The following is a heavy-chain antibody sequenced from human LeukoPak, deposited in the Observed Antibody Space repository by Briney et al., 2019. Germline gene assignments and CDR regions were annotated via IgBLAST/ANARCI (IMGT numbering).Heavy chain of an antibody. Sequence: SVKVSCKASGGTFSSYAISWVRQAPGQGLEWMGRIIPIFGTANYAQKFQGRVTITTDESTSTAYMELSSLRSEDTAVYYCAREETNLEWLLGPFDYWGQGTLVTVSS. V-gene: IGHV1-69*05. CDR3: AREETNLEWLLGPFDY. J-gene: IGHJ4*02. CDR1: GGTFSSYA. D-gene: IGHD3-3*01. CDR2: IIPIFGTA.